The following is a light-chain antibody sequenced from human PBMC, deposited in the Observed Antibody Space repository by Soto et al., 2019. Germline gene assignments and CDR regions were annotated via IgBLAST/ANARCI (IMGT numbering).Light chain of an antibody. CDR1: SSNIGSNY. CDR3: AAWDDSLSAYVI. V-gene: IGLV1-47*01. J-gene: IGLJ2*01. CDR2: RNN. Sequence: QSVLTQPPSASGTPGQRVTISCSGSSSNIGSNYVYWYQQVPGTAPKLLIYRNNQRPSGVPDRFSGSKSGTSASLAITGLRSEDEADYYCAAWDDSLSAYVIFGGGTKLTAL.